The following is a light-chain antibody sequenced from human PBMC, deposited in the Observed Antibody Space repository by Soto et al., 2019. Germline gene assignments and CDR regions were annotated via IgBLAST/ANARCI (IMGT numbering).Light chain of an antibody. Sequence: QSALTQPASVSGSPGQSITISCTGTSSDVGDYNYVSWYQQHPGKAPKLMLYDVSNRPSGISNRFSGSKSGNTASLTISRLQAEDEADYYCSSYTGSSNLFGTGTKLTVL. CDR1: SSDVGDYNY. J-gene: IGLJ1*01. CDR3: SSYTGSSNL. CDR2: DVS. V-gene: IGLV2-14*01.